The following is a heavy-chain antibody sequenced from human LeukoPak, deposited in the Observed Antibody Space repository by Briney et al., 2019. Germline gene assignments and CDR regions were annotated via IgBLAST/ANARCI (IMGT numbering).Heavy chain of an antibody. V-gene: IGHV1-69*13. CDR1: GGTFSSYA. Sequence: SVKVSCKASGGTFSSYAISWVRRAPGQGLEWMGGIIPIFGTANYAQKFQGRVTITADESTSTAYMEQSSLRSEDTAVYYCARASRLRYFGSRYYFDYWGQGTLVTVSS. J-gene: IGHJ4*02. CDR3: ARASRLRYFGSRYYFDY. CDR2: IIPIFGTA. D-gene: IGHD3-9*01.